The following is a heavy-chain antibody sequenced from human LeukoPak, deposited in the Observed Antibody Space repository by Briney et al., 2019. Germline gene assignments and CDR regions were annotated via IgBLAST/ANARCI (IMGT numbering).Heavy chain of an antibody. CDR3: AKDHHDFWSGYYYFDY. CDR1: GFTFSSYA. Sequence: GGSLRLSCAASGFTFSSYAMSWVRQAPGKGLEWVSAISGSGGSTYYADSVKGRFTISRDNSKNTLYLQMNSLRAEDTAVYYCAKDHHDFWSGYYYFDYWGQGPLVTVSS. V-gene: IGHV3-23*01. CDR2: ISGSGGST. J-gene: IGHJ4*02. D-gene: IGHD3-3*01.